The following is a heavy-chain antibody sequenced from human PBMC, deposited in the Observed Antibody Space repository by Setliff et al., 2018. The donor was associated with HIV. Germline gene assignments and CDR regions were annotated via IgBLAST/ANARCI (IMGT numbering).Heavy chain of an antibody. Sequence: PGGSLRLSCAASGFTFSSYAMHWVRQAPGKGLEWVAVISYDGSNKYYADPVKGRFTISRDNSKNTLYLQMNSLRAEDTAVYYCARSVIGYYYYGMDVWGQGTLVTVSS. CDR3: ARSVIGYYYYGMDV. CDR1: GFTFSSYA. J-gene: IGHJ6*02. D-gene: IGHD3-10*01. V-gene: IGHV3-30*01. CDR2: ISYDGSNK.